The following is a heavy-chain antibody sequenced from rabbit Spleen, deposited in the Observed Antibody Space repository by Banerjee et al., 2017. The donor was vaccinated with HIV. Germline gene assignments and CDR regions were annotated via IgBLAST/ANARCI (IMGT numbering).Heavy chain of an antibody. D-gene: IGHD1-1*01. Sequence: QEQLEESGGGLVKPEGSLTLTCKASGFSFSDRDVMCWVRQAPGKGLEWIACINTATGKAVYASWAKGRFTISKTSSTTVTLQMTSLTAADTATYFCARERADISLAFNLWGPGTLVTVS. J-gene: IGHJ4*01. CDR3: ARERADISLAFNL. V-gene: IGHV1S45*01. CDR1: GFSFSDRDV. CDR2: INTATGKA.